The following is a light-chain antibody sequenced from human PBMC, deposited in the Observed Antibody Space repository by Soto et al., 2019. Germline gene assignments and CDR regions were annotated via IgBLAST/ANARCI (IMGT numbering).Light chain of an antibody. Sequence: EIALTQSPGTLSLSPGERATLSCRASQSVSNNYLAWYQQKPGQAPRLLIYGASNRATGITDTFSGSGSGTDFTLTISRLEPEDFAVYYCQQYGSSGTVGQGTKVE. J-gene: IGKJ1*01. CDR1: QSVSNNY. V-gene: IGKV3-20*01. CDR2: GAS. CDR3: QQYGSSGT.